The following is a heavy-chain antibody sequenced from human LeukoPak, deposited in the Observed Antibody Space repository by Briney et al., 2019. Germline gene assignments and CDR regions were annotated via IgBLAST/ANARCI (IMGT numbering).Heavy chain of an antibody. V-gene: IGHV3-23*01. D-gene: IGHD2-15*01. CDR3: TKRGAYGSGRSYFFEF. J-gene: IGHJ4*02. CDR2: ISDTGVDT. CDR1: GFTFSTHP. Sequence: GGSLRLSCAASGFTFSTHPMSWARQAPGEGLEWVSTISDTGVDTFYANSVKGRFAISRDNFKNMLYLQMNNLRAEDTAVYYCTKRGAYGSGRSYFFEFWGQGTLVTVSS.